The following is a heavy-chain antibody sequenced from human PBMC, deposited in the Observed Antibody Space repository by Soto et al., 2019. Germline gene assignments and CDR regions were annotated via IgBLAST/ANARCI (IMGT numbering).Heavy chain of an antibody. Sequence: ASVKVSCKASGYTFTGYYMHWVRQAPGQGLEWMGWINPNSGGTNYAQKFQGRVTMTRDTSISTAYMELSRLRSDDTAVYYCARELPDIVVVVAGASWFGPRGQVTLVTVCS. V-gene: IGHV1-2*02. D-gene: IGHD2-15*01. CDR2: INPNSGGT. CDR3: ARELPDIVVVVAGASWFGP. CDR1: GYTFTGYY. J-gene: IGHJ5*02.